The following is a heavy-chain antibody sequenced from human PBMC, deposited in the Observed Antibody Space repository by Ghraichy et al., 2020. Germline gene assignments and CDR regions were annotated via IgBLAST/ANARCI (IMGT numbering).Heavy chain of an antibody. D-gene: IGHD3-22*01. V-gene: IGHV4-59*01. CDR3: ARYDTYYYYYGMDV. CDR1: GGSISSYY. CDR2: IYYSGST. J-gene: IGHJ6*02. Sequence: SETLSLTCTVSGGSISSYYWSWIRQSPGKGLEWIGYIYYSGSTNYNPSLKSRVTISVDTSKNQFSLKLSSVTAADTAVYYCARYDTYYYYYGMDVWGQGTTVTVSS.